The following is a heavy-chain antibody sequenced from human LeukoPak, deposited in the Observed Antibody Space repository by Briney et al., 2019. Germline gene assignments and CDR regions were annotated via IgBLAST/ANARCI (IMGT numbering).Heavy chain of an antibody. CDR3: ARERLVDLATIFDY. D-gene: IGHD5-24*01. J-gene: IGHJ4*02. Sequence: SETLSLTCTVSGGSVSSGSYYWSWIRQPPGKGLEWIGYIYYSGSTNYDPSPKSRVTISVDTSKNQFSLKLSSVTAADTAVYYCARERLVDLATIFDYWGQGALVTVSS. CDR1: GGSVSSGSYY. V-gene: IGHV4-61*01. CDR2: IYYSGST.